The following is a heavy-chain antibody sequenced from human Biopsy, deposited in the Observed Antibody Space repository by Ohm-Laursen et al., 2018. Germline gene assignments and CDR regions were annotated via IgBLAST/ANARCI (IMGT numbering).Heavy chain of an antibody. D-gene: IGHD2-8*01. CDR1: GFTFSSYG. J-gene: IGHJ4*02. Sequence: SLRLSCAASGFTFSSYGMHWVRQAPGQGLEWVAAIWYDGSNKNYADSVKGRFIISRDNSKNTLYLQMNSLRGEDTAVYYCAKCMTGGSNYYFHHCGQGTLVTVSS. CDR2: IWYDGSNK. V-gene: IGHV3-33*06. CDR3: AKCMTGGSNYYFHH.